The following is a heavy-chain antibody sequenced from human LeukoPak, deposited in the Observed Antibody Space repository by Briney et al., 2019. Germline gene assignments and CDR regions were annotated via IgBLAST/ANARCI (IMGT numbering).Heavy chain of an antibody. J-gene: IGHJ5*02. CDR1: GYTFTSYD. V-gene: IGHV1-8*01. CDR3: ARRAPYRYYYGSGNPFDP. CDR2: MNPNSGNT. D-gene: IGHD3-10*01. Sequence: GASVKVSCKASGYTFTSYDINLVRQATGQGLEWMGWMNPNSGNTGYAQKFQGRVTMTRNTSISTAYMELSSLRSEDTAVYYCARRAPYRYYYGSGNPFDPWGQGTLVTVSS.